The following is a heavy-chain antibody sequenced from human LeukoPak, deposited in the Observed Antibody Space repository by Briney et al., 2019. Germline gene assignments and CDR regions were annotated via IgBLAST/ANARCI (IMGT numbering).Heavy chain of an antibody. CDR3: ARNDIVVVPAAIARVDDY. CDR2: ISSSSSTI. D-gene: IGHD2-2*01. J-gene: IGHJ4*02. Sequence: PGGFLRLSCAASGFTFSSYSMNWVRQAPGKGLEWVSYISSSSSTIYYADSVKGRFTISRDNAKNSLYLQMNSLRAEDTAVYYCARNDIVVVPAAIARVDDYWGQGTLVTVSS. CDR1: GFTFSSYS. V-gene: IGHV3-48*01.